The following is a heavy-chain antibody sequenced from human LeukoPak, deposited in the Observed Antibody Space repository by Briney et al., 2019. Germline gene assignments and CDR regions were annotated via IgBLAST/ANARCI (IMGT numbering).Heavy chain of an antibody. J-gene: IGHJ4*02. CDR2: ISSSGSTI. Sequence: PGGSLRLSCAASGFTFSDYYMSWIRQAPGKGLEWVSYISSSGSTIYYADSVKGRFTISRDNAKNSLYLQMNSLRAEDTAVYYCARDYGALASSRLEYYFDYWGQGTLVTVSS. V-gene: IGHV3-11*01. D-gene: IGHD6-13*01. CDR1: GFTFSDYY. CDR3: ARDYGALASSRLEYYFDY.